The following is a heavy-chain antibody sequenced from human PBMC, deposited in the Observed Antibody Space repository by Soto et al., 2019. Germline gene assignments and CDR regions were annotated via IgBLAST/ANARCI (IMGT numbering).Heavy chain of an antibody. J-gene: IGHJ4*02. Sequence: SLACTVSGGSIRSGGYYWSWIRQHPGKGLEWIGYIYYSGSTYYNPSLKSRVTISVDTSKNQFSLKLSSVTAADTAVYYCARGAEFWSGYYTTRYYFDYWGQGTLVTVSS. CDR1: GGSIRSGGYY. CDR3: ARGAEFWSGYYTTRYYFDY. V-gene: IGHV4-31*03. D-gene: IGHD3-3*01. CDR2: IYYSGST.